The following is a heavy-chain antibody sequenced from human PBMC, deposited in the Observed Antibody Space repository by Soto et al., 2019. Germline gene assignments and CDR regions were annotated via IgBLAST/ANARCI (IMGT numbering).Heavy chain of an antibody. CDR3: ARARGSGSNPWSHP. V-gene: IGHV1-18*04. CDR1: GYTFTSYG. D-gene: IGHD3-10*01. CDR2: ISAYNGNT. J-gene: IGHJ5*02. Sequence: GASVKVSCKASGYTFTSYGISWVRQAPGQGLEWMGWISAYNGNTNYAQKLQGRVTMTTDTSTSTAYMELRSLRSDDTAVYYCARARGSGSNPWSHPSGQGPLLTVSS.